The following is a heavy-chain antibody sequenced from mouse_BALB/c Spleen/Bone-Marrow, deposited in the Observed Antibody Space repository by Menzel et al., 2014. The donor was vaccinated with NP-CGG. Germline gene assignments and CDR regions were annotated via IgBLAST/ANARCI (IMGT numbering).Heavy chain of an antibody. CDR1: GFSLTDSG. V-gene: IGHV2-6-5*01. CDR3: AKLSTMITTFAY. D-gene: IGHD2-4*01. CDR2: IWGGGST. J-gene: IGHJ3*01. Sequence: VKLVESGPGLVAPSQSLSITCTVSGFSLTDSGVSWIRQPPGKGLEWLGIIWGGGSTYYNSDFKSRVNISKDNSKSQVFLKLNSLQTEDTAMYYCAKLSTMITTFAYWGQGTLVTVSA.